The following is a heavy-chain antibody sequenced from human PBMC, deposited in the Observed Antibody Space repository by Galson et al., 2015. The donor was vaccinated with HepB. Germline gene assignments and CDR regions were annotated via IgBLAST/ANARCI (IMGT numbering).Heavy chain of an antibody. D-gene: IGHD5-18*01. V-gene: IGHV5-10-1*01. CDR3: ARRRGYNSGLSFGH. CDR1: GYIFTNYW. CDR2: IDPSDSYT. Sequence: QSGAEVKKPGESLRISCKGSGYIFTNYWIIWVRQMPGKGLEWMGKIDPSDSYTKYSPSFQGHVTISADRSINTAYLQWGSLKASDTAMYYCARRRGYNSGLSFGHWGQGTLVPVSS. J-gene: IGHJ4*02.